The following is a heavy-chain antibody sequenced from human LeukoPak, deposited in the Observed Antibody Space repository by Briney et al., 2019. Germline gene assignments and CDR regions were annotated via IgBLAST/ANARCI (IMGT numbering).Heavy chain of an antibody. D-gene: IGHD6-13*01. V-gene: IGHV4-34*01. CDR3: ARVRIWDSSSWYSHPSGIDY. CDR2: INHSGST. Sequence: SETLSLTCAVYGGSFSGYYWSWIRQPPGKGLEWIGEINHSGSTNYNPSLKSRVTISVDTSKNQFSLKLSSVTAADTAVYYCARVRIWDSSSWYSHPSGIDYWGQGTLITVSS. CDR1: GGSFSGYY. J-gene: IGHJ4*02.